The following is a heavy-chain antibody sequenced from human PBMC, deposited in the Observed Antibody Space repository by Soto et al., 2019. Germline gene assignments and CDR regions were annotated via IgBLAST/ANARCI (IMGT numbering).Heavy chain of an antibody. V-gene: IGHV3-30-3*01. CDR2: ISYDGSNK. D-gene: IGHD3-9*01. J-gene: IGHJ5*02. CDR1: GFTFSSYA. CDR3: ASDHLVYDILTGRPNWFDP. Sequence: QVQLVESGGGVVQPGRSLRLSCAASGFTFSSYAMHWVRQAPGKGLEWVAVISYDGSNKYYADSVKGRFTISRDNSKNTLYLQMNSLRAEDTAVYYCASDHLVYDILTGRPNWFDPWGQGTLVTVSS.